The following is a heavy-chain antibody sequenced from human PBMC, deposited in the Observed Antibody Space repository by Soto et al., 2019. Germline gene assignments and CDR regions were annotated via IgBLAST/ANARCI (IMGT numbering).Heavy chain of an antibody. D-gene: IGHD7-27*01. V-gene: IGHV1-18*01. Sequence: QVQLVQSGAEVKKPGASVKVSCKASGYTFTNFGISWVRQAPGQGLEWMGWISAYNGNTNYAQNFQGRVTMTTDTSTRTAYMEPRSLRSDDTAVYYCARVGTPIDYWGQGTLVTVSS. CDR1: GYTFTNFG. CDR2: ISAYNGNT. J-gene: IGHJ4*02. CDR3: ARVGTPIDY.